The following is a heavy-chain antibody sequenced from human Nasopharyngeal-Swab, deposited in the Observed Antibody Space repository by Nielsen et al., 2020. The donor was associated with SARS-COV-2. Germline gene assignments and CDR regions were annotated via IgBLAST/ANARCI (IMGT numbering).Heavy chain of an antibody. D-gene: IGHD2/OR15-2a*01. J-gene: IGHJ4*02. Sequence: SETLSLTCTVSGGSISSGGYYWSWIRQHPGKGLEWIGYIYYSGSTYYTPSLKSRVTISVDTSKNQFSLKLSSVTAADTAVYYCAGVLFTYFDYWGQGTLVTVSS. CDR3: AGVLFTYFDY. V-gene: IGHV4-31*03. CDR1: GGSISSGGYY. CDR2: IYYSGST.